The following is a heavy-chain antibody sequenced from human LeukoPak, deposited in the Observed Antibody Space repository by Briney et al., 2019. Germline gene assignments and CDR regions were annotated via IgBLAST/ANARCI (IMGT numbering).Heavy chain of an antibody. CDR3: ARVDQLGYCSSTSCYVFDY. V-gene: IGHV1-69*13. Sequence: SVKVSCKASGGTFSSYAISWVRQAPGQGLEWMGGIIPIFGTANYAQKFQGRVTITADESTSTAYMELSSLRSKDTAVYYCARVDQLGYCSSTSCYVFDYWGQGTLVTVSS. CDR2: IIPIFGTA. J-gene: IGHJ4*02. D-gene: IGHD2-2*01. CDR1: GGTFSSYA.